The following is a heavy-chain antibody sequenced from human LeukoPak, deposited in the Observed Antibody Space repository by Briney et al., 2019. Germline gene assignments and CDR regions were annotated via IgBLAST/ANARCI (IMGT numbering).Heavy chain of an antibody. V-gene: IGHV4-38-2*02. D-gene: IGHD5-12*01. CDR2: IYHSGST. J-gene: IGHJ6*03. CDR1: GYSISSGCY. Sequence: PSETLSLTCTVSGYSISSGCYWGWIRQPPGKGLEWIGSIYHSGSTYYNPSLKSRVTISVDTSKNQFSLKLSSVTAADTAVYYCARDIVATNYYYYMDVWGKGTTVTISS. CDR3: ARDIVATNYYYYMDV.